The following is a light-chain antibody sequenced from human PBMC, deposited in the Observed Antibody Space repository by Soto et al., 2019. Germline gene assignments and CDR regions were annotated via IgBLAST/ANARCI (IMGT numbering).Light chain of an antibody. J-gene: IGLJ1*01. CDR3: SSLTSSSTLYV. CDR1: SSDVGSYNY. Sequence: QSVLTQPASVSGSPGQSITMSCTGTSSDVGSYNYVSWYQHHPGKAPKLMIYDVNNRPSGVSNRFSGSKSGNAASLTISGLHTEDEADYYCSSLTSSSTLYVFGTGTKLTVL. V-gene: IGLV2-14*03. CDR2: DVN.